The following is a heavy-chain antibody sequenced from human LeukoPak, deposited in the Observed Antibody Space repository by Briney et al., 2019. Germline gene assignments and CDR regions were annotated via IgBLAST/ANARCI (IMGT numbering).Heavy chain of an antibody. V-gene: IGHV3-74*01. CDR2: INSDGSST. CDR1: GFTFSSYW. CDR3: ARGPIRYFDWYAFDI. D-gene: IGHD3-9*01. J-gene: IGHJ3*02. Sequence: GGSLRLSCAASGFTFSSYWMHWVRQAPGKGLVWVSRINSDGSSTSYADSVKGRFTISSDNAKNTLYLQMNSLRAEDTAVYYCARGPIRYFDWYAFDIWGQGTMVTVSS.